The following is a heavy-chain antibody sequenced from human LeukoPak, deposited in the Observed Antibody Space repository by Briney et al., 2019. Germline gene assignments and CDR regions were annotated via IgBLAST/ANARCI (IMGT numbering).Heavy chain of an antibody. Sequence: GGSLRLSCAVSGFSFTNYAMHWVRQVPGKGLEWVAVIWYDGSKEYYADSVKGRFTISRDNSKNTLYLQMNSLRAEDTAVYYCAKDVDPFGSGSYVEGFDYWGQGTLVTVSS. D-gene: IGHD3-10*01. J-gene: IGHJ4*02. V-gene: IGHV3-30*02. CDR3: AKDVDPFGSGSYVEGFDY. CDR1: GFSFTNYA. CDR2: IWYDGSKE.